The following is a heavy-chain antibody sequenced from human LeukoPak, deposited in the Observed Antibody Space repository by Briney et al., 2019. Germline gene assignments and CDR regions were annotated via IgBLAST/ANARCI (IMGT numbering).Heavy chain of an antibody. V-gene: IGHV4-61*10. D-gene: IGHD5-18*01. CDR1: GFSMSSGSYY. CDR3: ARGSGYGYWFDP. Sequence: NPSETLSLTCTVSGFSMSSGSYYWTWIRQPAGKGLEWIGHIYSSGSTNYNPSLKRRVTMSVDTSKNQFSLKLSSVTAADTAVYYCARGSGYGYWFDPWGQGTLVTVSS. CDR2: IYSSGST. J-gene: IGHJ5*02.